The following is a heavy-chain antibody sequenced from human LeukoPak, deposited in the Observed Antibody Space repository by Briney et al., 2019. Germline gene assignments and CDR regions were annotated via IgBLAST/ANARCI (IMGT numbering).Heavy chain of an antibody. CDR3: AREIFNGFDI. V-gene: IGHV3-30*03. CDR1: GFPFSTYS. CDR2: ISYDGSNK. Sequence: GGSLRLSCAASGFPFSTYSMNWVRQAPGKGLEWVAVISYDGSNKDYADSVKGRFTISRDNSKNTLFLQMNSLRAEDTAVYYCAREIFNGFDIWGQGTMVTVSS. J-gene: IGHJ3*02.